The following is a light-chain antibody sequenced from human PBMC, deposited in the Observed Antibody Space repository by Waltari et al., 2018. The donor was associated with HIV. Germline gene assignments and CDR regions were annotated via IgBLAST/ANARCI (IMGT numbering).Light chain of an antibody. V-gene: IGKV1-9*01. CDR1: QGISSY. J-gene: IGKJ4*01. CDR3: QQLNSYPLT. Sequence: DIQLTQSPSFLTASVEDRVTLTCRASQGISSYLAWYQQKPVKAPKLLFFAASTLQSGVPSRFSGSGSGTEFTLTISSLQPEDFATYYCQQLNSYPLTFGGGTKVEIK. CDR2: AAS.